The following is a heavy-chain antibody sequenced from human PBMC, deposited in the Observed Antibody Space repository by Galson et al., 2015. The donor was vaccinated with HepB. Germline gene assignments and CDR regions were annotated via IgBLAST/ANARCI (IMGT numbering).Heavy chain of an antibody. CDR2: ISYDGSNK. V-gene: IGHV3-30*04. Sequence: SLRLSCAASGFTFSSYAMHWVRQAPGKGLEWVAVISYDGSNKYYADSVKGRFTISRDNSKNTLYLQMNSLRAEDTAVYYCARDRGYYDSSGYPNWFDPWGQGTLVTVSS. J-gene: IGHJ5*02. D-gene: IGHD3-22*01. CDR1: GFTFSSYA. CDR3: ARDRGYYDSSGYPNWFDP.